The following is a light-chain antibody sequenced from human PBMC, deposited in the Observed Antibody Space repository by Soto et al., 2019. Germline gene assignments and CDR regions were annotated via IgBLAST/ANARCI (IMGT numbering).Light chain of an antibody. CDR3: QQYIDVPRT. Sequence: DIQMTQSPSSLSASVGDRVTISCQTSRDIRKYLNWYQQKPGKPPQLLIFEASNLETGVPSRFSGRGSGTNLTLTISFLQPEDFATYCCQQYIDVPRTFGQVSKVDI. CDR1: RDIRKY. V-gene: IGKV1-33*01. J-gene: IGKJ1*01. CDR2: EAS.